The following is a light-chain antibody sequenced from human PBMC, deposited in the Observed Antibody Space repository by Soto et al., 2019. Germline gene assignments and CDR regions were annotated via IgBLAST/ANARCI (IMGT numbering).Light chain of an antibody. J-gene: IGKJ2*01. CDR3: QQYGNSPYT. Sequence: EIVLTQSPGTLSLSPGERTTLSCRASQSVSSNYLAWYQQRPGQAHRLLIYGASNRATGIPDRFSGSGSGTDFTLNIIRLEPDYFAIYYCQQYGNSPYTFGQGTKLEIK. V-gene: IGKV3-20*01. CDR1: QSVSSNY. CDR2: GAS.